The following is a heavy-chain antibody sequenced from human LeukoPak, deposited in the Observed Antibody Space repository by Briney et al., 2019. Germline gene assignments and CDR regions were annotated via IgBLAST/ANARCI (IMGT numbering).Heavy chain of an antibody. CDR3: ARGQRHDSSGYYYD. V-gene: IGHV3-64*01. D-gene: IGHD3-22*01. J-gene: IGHJ4*02. CDR1: GFTFSSYA. CDR2: ISSNGGST. Sequence: PGGSLRLSCAASGFTFSSYAMHWVRQAPGKGLEYVSAISSNGGSTYYANSVKGRFTISRDNSKNTLYLQMGSLRAEDMAVYYCARGQRHDSSGYYYDWGQGTLVTVSS.